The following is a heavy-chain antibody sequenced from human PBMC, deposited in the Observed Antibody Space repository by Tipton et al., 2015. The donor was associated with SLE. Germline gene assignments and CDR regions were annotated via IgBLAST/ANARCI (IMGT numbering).Heavy chain of an antibody. CDR1: GFAVSSNY. J-gene: IGHJ4*02. Sequence: GSLRLSCVASGFAVSSNYMSWVRQAPGKGLEWVSSISSSSSYRYYADSVKGRFTISRDNAKNSLYLQMNSLRAEDTAVYYCASLSPPGYDILTGYYPGDYWGQGTLVTVSS. CDR2: ISSSSSYR. CDR3: ASLSPPGYDILTGYYPGDY. D-gene: IGHD3-9*01. V-gene: IGHV3-21*03.